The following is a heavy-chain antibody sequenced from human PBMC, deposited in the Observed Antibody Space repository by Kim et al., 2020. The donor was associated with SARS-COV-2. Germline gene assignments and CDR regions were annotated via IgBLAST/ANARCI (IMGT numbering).Heavy chain of an antibody. CDR3: ARASRQWQVTNYYYMDV. Sequence: SETLSLTCTVSGGSISSYYWSWIRQPPGKGLEWVGNICYNGSANYNPSPKSRVTISVDTSKNQFSLKLSSVTAADAAVDYCARASRQWQVTNYYYMDVWG. D-gene: IGHD6-19*01. J-gene: IGHJ6*03. CDR2: ICYNGSA. CDR1: GGSISSYY. V-gene: IGHV4-59*01.